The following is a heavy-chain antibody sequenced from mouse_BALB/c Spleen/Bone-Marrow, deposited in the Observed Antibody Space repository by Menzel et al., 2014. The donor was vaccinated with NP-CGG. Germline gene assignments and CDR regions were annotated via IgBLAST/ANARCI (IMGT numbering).Heavy chain of an antibody. V-gene: IGHV7-3*02. D-gene: IGHD2-1*01. J-gene: IGHJ1*01. CDR3: ARDINDNYNWYFDV. Sequence: EVKLVESGGGLVQPGGSLRLSCATSGFTFTDYYMSWVRQPPGKALEWLGFIRNKANGYTTVYSASVKGRFTISRDSSQSILYLQMNTLRAEDSATYYCARDINDNYNWYFDVWGAGTTVAVSS. CDR1: GFTFTDYY. CDR2: IRNKANGYTT.